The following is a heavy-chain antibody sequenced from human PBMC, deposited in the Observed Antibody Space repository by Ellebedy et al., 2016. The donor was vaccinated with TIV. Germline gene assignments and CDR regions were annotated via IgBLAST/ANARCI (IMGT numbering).Heavy chain of an antibody. Sequence: MPSETLSLTYTVSGGSISSYYWSWIRQHPGKGLEWIWYIYYSGSTNYNPSLKSRVTISVDTSKNQFSLKLSSVTAADTAVYYCARALVVAATPTFDYWGQGTLVTVSS. V-gene: IGHV4-59*01. CDR2: IYYSGST. J-gene: IGHJ4*02. D-gene: IGHD2-15*01. CDR3: ARALVVAATPTFDY. CDR1: GGSISSYY.